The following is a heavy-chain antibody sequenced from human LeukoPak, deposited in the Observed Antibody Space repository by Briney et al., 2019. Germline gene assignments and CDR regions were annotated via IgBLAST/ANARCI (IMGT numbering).Heavy chain of an antibody. J-gene: IGHJ4*02. CDR1: RGTFSSSA. D-gene: IGHD1-26*01. V-gene: IGHV1-69*06. CDR2: IIPIFGTA. Sequence: ASVKVSCKASRGTFSSSAISWVRQAPGQGLEWMGGIIPIFGTANYAQKFQGRVTITADKSTRTAYMELSNLRSEDTAVYYCARDNDSWDPPHFDYWGQGTLVTVSS. CDR3: ARDNDSWDPPHFDY.